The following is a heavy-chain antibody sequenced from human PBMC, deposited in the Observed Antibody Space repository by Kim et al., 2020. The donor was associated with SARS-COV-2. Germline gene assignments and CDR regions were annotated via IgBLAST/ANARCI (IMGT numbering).Heavy chain of an antibody. CDR3: ARGPKQWPPVWYFDL. J-gene: IGHJ2*01. CDR1: GYTFTSYG. D-gene: IGHD6-19*01. Sequence: ASVKVSCKASGYTFTSYGISWVRQAPGQGLEWMGWISAYNGNTNYAQKLQGRVTMTTDTSTSTAYMELRSLRSDDTAVYYCARGPKQWPPVWYFDLWGRGTLVTVSS. CDR2: ISAYNGNT. V-gene: IGHV1-18*04.